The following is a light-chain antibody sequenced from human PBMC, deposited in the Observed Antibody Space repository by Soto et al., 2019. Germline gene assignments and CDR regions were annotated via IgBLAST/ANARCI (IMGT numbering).Light chain of an antibody. CDR2: EVT. V-gene: IGLV2-14*01. J-gene: IGLJ2*01. Sequence: QSALTQPASVSGSPGQSITISCTGTSSDVGRYNYVSWYQQHPGKAPKLMIYEVTNRPSGVSNRFSGSKSGNTVSLTISGLQAEDEADYYCSSYTPSSTVFGGGTQLTVL. CDR3: SSYTPSSTV. CDR1: SSDVGRYNY.